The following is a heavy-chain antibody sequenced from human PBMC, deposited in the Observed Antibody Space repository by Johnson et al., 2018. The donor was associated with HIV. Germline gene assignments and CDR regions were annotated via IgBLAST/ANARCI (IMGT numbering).Heavy chain of an antibody. D-gene: IGHD3-22*01. V-gene: IGHV3-30-3*01. Sequence: QVQLVESGGGVVQPGRSLRLSCAASGFTFSSYAMHWVRQAPGKGLEWVAVISYDGSNKYYADYVKGRLTISRDNSKNTLYLQMNSLRAEDTAVSDCAGDNFGGMIVGRVGAFDIWGQGTMVTGSS. CDR2: ISYDGSNK. J-gene: IGHJ3*02. CDR1: GFTFSSYA. CDR3: AGDNFGGMIVGRVGAFDI.